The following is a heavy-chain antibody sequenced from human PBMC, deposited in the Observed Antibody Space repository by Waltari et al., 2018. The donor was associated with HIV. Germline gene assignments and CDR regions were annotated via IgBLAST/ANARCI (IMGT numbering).Heavy chain of an antibody. D-gene: IGHD2-2*01. CDR1: GYNFIAYY. V-gene: IGHV1-2*06. CDR2: INPNNAGT. CDR3: ARVALPAAIHYGMDA. Sequence: QVPLVPSGAEMKKPGSSVQVSCKASGYNFIAYYIHWGRQAPGQGLEWMGRINPNNAGTDYPQKFQGRVTMTRVTSINTVYMELIRLRPDDTAVYYCARVALPAAIHYGMDAWGQGTTVTVSS. J-gene: IGHJ6*02.